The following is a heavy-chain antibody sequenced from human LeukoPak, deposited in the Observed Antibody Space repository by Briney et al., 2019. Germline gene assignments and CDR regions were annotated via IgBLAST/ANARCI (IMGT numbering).Heavy chain of an antibody. CDR3: AKSNWVFDY. CDR1: GFTFSNFG. V-gene: IGHV3-30*02. J-gene: IGHJ4*02. CDR2: TRYDESNK. D-gene: IGHD7-27*01. Sequence: GGSLRLSCAASGFTFSNFGMHWVRQAPGKGLEWVAFTRYDESNKYYADSVKGRFTISRDNSKNTLYLQMNSLRAEDTAVYYCAKSNWVFDYWGQGTLVTVSS.